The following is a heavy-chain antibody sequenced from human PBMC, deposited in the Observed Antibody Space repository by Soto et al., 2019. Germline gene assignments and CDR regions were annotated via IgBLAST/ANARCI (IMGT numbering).Heavy chain of an antibody. Sequence: LRLSCAASGFTFNNYAMNWVRQAPGMGLEWVATISNTGGGTYYADSVKGRFTISRDNSKNTLYLQMSSLRVEDTAVYYCAKDRLAGNFDYWGQGTQVTVSS. CDR3: AKDRLAGNFDY. V-gene: IGHV3-23*01. CDR1: GFTFNNYA. J-gene: IGHJ4*02. CDR2: ISNTGGGT.